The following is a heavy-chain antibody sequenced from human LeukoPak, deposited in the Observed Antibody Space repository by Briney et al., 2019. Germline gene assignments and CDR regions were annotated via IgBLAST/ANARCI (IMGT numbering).Heavy chain of an antibody. J-gene: IGHJ4*02. CDR2: IYPGDSDI. CDR3: ARSFTDGYNSFGY. D-gene: IGHD5-24*01. Sequence: GESLKISCKGFGYSFTSYWIGWAPQMPGKGLEWMGIIYPGDSDIRYSPSFQGQVIISADKSISTAYLQWNSLKASDTAMYYCARSFTDGYNSFGYWGQGTLVTVSS. V-gene: IGHV5-51*01. CDR1: GYSFTSYW.